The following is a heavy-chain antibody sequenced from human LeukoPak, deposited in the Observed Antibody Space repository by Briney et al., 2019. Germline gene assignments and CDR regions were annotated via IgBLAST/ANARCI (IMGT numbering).Heavy chain of an antibody. CDR1: GGPISSYY. CDR2: IYYSGST. Sequence: SETLSLTXTVSGGPISSYYWSWIRQPPGKGLEWIGYIYYSGSTNYNPSLKSRVTISVDTSKNQFSLKLSSVTAADTAVYYCARVGAAVAGDFDYWGQGTLVTVSS. D-gene: IGHD6-19*01. V-gene: IGHV4-59*01. J-gene: IGHJ4*02. CDR3: ARVGAAVAGDFDY.